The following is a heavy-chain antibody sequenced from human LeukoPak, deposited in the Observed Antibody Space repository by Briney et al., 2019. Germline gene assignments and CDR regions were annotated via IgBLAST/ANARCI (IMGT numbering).Heavy chain of an antibody. CDR2: ISWSSGSI. J-gene: IGHJ4*02. D-gene: IGHD3-22*01. Sequence: GRSLRLSCAASGFTFDDYAMHWVRQAPGKGLEWVSGISWSSGSIGYADSVKGQFTISRDNAKNSLYLQMNSLRAEDTAFYYCAKAPGYYRYYFDYWGQGTLVTVSS. CDR3: AKAPGYYRYYFDY. CDR1: GFTFDDYA. V-gene: IGHV3-9*01.